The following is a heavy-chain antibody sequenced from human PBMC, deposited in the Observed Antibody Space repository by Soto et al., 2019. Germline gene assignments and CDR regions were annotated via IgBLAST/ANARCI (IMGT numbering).Heavy chain of an antibody. J-gene: IGHJ6*02. CDR2: ISAYNDNA. CDR1: GYTFKSFG. Sequence: QVQLVQSGAEVKKPGASVKVSCKASGYTFKSFGFSWVRQAPGQGLEWMGWISAYNDNAKYAQKVQDRVTMTTDTSTSTAYMELRSLRSDDTAVDYCARDSGSDWYRGDHGMDVWGQGTTVTVSS. V-gene: IGHV1-18*01. D-gene: IGHD2-21*02. CDR3: ARDSGSDWYRGDHGMDV.